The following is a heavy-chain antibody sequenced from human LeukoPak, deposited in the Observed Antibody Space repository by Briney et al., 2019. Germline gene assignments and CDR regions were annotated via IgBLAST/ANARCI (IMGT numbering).Heavy chain of an antibody. CDR2: IYYSGST. Sequence: SETLSLTCTVSGGSISSYYWSWIRQPPGKGLEWIGYIYYSGSTNYNPSLKSRVTISVDTSKNQFSLKLSSVTAADTAVYYCARDKIYCTNGVCYTISVYWGQGTLVTVSS. J-gene: IGHJ4*02. V-gene: IGHV4-59*12. CDR1: GGSISSYY. D-gene: IGHD2-8*01. CDR3: ARDKIYCTNGVCYTISVY.